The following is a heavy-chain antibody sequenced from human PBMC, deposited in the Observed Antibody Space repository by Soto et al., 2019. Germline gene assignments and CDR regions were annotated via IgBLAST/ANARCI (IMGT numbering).Heavy chain of an antibody. Sequence: EVQLVESGGGLVQPGGSLRLSCVDSGFTLTSHWMHWVRPAPGKGLVWVSRINSDGSSTSYADSVKGRFTISRDNAKNTLYRQMNRLRVEATAVYYCARDGGPYCSSSSCQRPLNSWGQGSLVTVSS. CDR1: GFTLTSHW. V-gene: IGHV3-74*01. CDR2: INSDGSST. J-gene: IGHJ4*02. D-gene: IGHD2-2*01. CDR3: ARDGGPYCSSSSCQRPLNS.